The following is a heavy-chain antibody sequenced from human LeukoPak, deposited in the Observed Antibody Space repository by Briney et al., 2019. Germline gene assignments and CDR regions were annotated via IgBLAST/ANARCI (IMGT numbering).Heavy chain of an antibody. J-gene: IGHJ4*01. V-gene: IGHV3-23*01. Sequence: GGSLRLSCAASGFTFSNYAMTWVRQAPGRGLEWVSVISANGHNTYYVDSVKGRFTISRDNFKNMMYLQMDSLRVEDTAVYYCTLRTDYWGQGILVSVSS. CDR1: GFTFSNYA. CDR3: TLRTDY. CDR2: ISANGHNT.